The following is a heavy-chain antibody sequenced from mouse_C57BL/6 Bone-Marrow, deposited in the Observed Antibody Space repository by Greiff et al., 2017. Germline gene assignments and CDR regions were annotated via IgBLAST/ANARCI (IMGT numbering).Heavy chain of an antibody. V-gene: IGHV1-69*01. CDR1: GYTFTSYW. CDR2: IDPSDSST. Sequence: QVQLQQSGAELVMPGASVKLSCKASGYTFTSYWMHWVKQRPGQGLEWMGEIDPSDSSTNYNQKFKGEATLTVDKSSSTAYMQLSSLTSEDSAVYYCARQLRIFDYWGQGTTLTVSS. J-gene: IGHJ2*01. D-gene: IGHD3-2*02. CDR3: ARQLRIFDY.